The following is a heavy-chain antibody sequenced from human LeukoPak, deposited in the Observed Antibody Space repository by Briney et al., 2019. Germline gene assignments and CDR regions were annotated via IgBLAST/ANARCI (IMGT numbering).Heavy chain of an antibody. V-gene: IGHV3-33*08. J-gene: IGHJ4*02. Sequence: GGSLRLSCAASGFTFSSYAMSWVRQAPGKGLEWVAVIWYDGSNKYYADSMKGRFTISRDNSKNTLYLQMNSLRAEDTAVYYCARERRGSTFVEFSYWGQGTLVTVSS. CDR2: IWYDGSNK. CDR3: ARERRGSTFVEFSY. D-gene: IGHD3-16*01. CDR1: GFTFSSYA.